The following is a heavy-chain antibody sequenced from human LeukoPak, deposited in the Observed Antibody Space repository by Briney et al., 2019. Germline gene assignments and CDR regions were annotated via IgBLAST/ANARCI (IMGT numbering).Heavy chain of an antibody. CDR1: GFTFSSYA. V-gene: IGHV3-21*01. CDR3: ARSDAYYDILTGYYNFDY. D-gene: IGHD3-9*01. J-gene: IGHJ4*02. Sequence: PGGPLRLSCAASGFTFSSYAMNWVRQAPGKGLEWVSSISSSSSYIYYADSVKGRFTISRDNAKNSLYLQMNSLRAEDTAVYYCARSDAYYDILTGYYNFDYWGQGTLVTVSS. CDR2: ISSSSSYI.